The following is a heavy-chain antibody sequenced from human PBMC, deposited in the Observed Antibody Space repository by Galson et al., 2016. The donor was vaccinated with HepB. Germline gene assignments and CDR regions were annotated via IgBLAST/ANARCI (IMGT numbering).Heavy chain of an antibody. CDR3: ARRVAVAGIYYFGY. Sequence: ETLSLTCAVSGGSISSSSYYWGWVRQPPGKGLEWIGSIYYSGSTYYNPSLKSRVTISVDTSKNQFSLKLSSVTAADTAVYYCARRVAVAGIYYFGYWGRGTLVTVSS. J-gene: IGHJ4*01. CDR1: GGSISSSSYY. CDR2: IYYSGST. D-gene: IGHD6-19*01. V-gene: IGHV4-39*01.